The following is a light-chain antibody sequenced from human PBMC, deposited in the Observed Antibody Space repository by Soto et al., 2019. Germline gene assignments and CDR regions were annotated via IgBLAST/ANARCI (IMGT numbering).Light chain of an antibody. CDR1: SSDVGAYNY. CDR3: NSFTGATSTTPYV. V-gene: IGLV2-14*01. J-gene: IGLJ1*01. Sequence: QSALTQPASGSGSPGQSITISCTGTSSDVGAYNYVSWYQQHPGKAPKLIIYDVSNRPSGVSDRFSGSKSGNTASLTVSGLQAEDEGDYYCNSFTGATSTTPYVFGSGTKLTVL. CDR2: DVS.